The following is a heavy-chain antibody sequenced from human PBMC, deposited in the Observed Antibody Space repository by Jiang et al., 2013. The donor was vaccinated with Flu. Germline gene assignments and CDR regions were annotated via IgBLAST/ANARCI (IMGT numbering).Heavy chain of an antibody. J-gene: IGHJ4*02. D-gene: IGHD3-22*01. V-gene: IGHV4-34*01. CDR2: INHSGST. CDR3: ASRSGGYYPFDY. Sequence: PSETLSLTCAVYGGSFSGYYWSWIRQPPGKGLEWIGEINHSGSTNYNPSLKSRVTISVDTSKNQFSLKLSSVTAADTAVYYCASRSGGYYPFDYWGQGTLVTVSS. CDR1: GGSFSGYY.